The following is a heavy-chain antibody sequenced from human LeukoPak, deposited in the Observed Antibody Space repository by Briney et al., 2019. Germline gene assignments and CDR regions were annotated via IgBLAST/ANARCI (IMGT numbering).Heavy chain of an antibody. V-gene: IGHV4-34*01. CDR3: ARPQADYAGGWKFFDY. CDR1: GESFSGYF. CDR2: VNHAGST. Sequence: SETLSLTCAVYGESFSGYFWTWIRQPPGKGLGWIGEVNHAGSTNYNPSLKSRVTISGDTSKNQFSLKLSSVTAADTAVYYCARPQADYAGGWKFFDYWGQGTLVTVSS. D-gene: IGHD6-19*01. J-gene: IGHJ4*02.